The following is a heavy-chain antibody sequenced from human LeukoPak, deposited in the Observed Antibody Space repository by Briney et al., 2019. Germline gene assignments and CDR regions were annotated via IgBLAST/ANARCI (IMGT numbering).Heavy chain of an antibody. D-gene: IGHD1-26*01. J-gene: IGHJ5*02. CDR3: ARGLGREIRSDNWFDP. Sequence: PSETLSLTCAVYGGSFSGYYWSWIRQPPGKGLEWIGEINHSGSTNYNPSLKSRVTISVDTSKNQFSLKLSSVAAADTAVHYCARGLGREIRSDNWFDPWGQGTLVTVSS. CDR1: GGSFSGYY. CDR2: INHSGST. V-gene: IGHV4-34*01.